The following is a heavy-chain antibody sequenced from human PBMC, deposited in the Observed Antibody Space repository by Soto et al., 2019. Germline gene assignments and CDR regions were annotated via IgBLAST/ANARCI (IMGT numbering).Heavy chain of an antibody. J-gene: IGHJ4*02. D-gene: IGHD6-19*01. V-gene: IGHV3-53*01. CDR2: TSSGGSRI. CDR1: GFTVSSVY. Sequence: GGSLRLSCAASGFTVSSVYMSWVRQAPGKGLEWVSVTSSGGSRIYYADSVKGRFTISSDNSKNTLYLQMNSLGAEDTAVYYCAARVRSSGWHADFDYWGQGALVTVSS. CDR3: AARVRSSGWHADFDY.